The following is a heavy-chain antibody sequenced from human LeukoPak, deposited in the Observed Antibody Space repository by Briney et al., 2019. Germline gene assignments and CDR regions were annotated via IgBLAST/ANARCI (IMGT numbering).Heavy chain of an antibody. CDR3: VKDLMGRFLMGGTTAYLHH. V-gene: IGHV3-21*01. Sequence: GGSLRLSCEASAFSFRDYSMNWVRQAPGKGLEWVSSISSGSRHVYYAASVQGRFTISRDDAKNSLYLQMNSLRVEAMAVYYCVKDLMGRFLMGGTTAYLHHWGQGTLVAVSS. CDR2: ISSGSRHV. J-gene: IGHJ1*01. D-gene: IGHD1-1*01. CDR1: AFSFRDYS.